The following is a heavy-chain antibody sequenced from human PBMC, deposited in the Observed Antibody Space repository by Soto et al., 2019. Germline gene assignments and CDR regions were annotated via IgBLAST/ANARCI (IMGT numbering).Heavy chain of an antibody. CDR2: IYYSGST. D-gene: IGHD3-3*01. CDR1: GGSISSSSYY. V-gene: IGHV4-39*01. CDR3: ASPTYHFWSGYFPPLPDV. Sequence: QLQLQESGPGLVKPSETLSLTCTVSGGSISSSSYYWGWIRQPPGKGLEWIGSIYYSGSTYYNPSLKSRVTISVDTAKNQCSLKLSSVTAADTAVYYCASPTYHFWSGYFPPLPDVWGKGTTVTVSS. J-gene: IGHJ6*04.